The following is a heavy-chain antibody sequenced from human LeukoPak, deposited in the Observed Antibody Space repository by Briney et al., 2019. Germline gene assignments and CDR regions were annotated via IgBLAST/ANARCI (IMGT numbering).Heavy chain of an antibody. J-gene: IGHJ4*02. CDR1: GFTFSSYG. V-gene: IGHV3-30*02. CDR2: IRYDGSNK. Sequence: GGSLRLPCAATGFTFSSYGMHWVRQAPGKGLEWVAFIRYDGSNKYYADSVKGRFTISRDNSKNTLYLQMNSLRAEDTAVYYCAKDRFGSRPYFDYWGQGTLVTVSS. CDR3: AKDRFGSRPYFDY. D-gene: IGHD6-13*01.